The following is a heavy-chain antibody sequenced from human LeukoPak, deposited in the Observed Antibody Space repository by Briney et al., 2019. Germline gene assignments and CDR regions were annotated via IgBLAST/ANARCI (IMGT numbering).Heavy chain of an antibody. CDR1: GFTFGEYA. D-gene: IGHD3-9*01. V-gene: IGHV3-49*04. Sequence: GVSLRLSCTASGFTFGEYAMSWVRQAPGKALVGGGFIRSKSYGGTTEYAASVKGRFTISRDDSKRNAYLQMNSLKTEDTAVYYCTRVRVDILTGYYTTHFDYWGQGTLVTVSS. CDR3: TRVRVDILTGYYTTHFDY. J-gene: IGHJ4*02. CDR2: IRSKSYGGTT.